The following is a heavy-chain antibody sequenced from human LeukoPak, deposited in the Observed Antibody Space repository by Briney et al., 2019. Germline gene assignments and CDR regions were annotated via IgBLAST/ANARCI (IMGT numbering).Heavy chain of an antibody. Sequence: GSLRLSCEVSGFTFSDYYMSWIRQAPGMGLEWLSYISSSGSTIYYADSVKGRFTISRDSANNSLYLQMNGLRAEDTAVYYCAKDRGSYYNLDYWGQGTLVTVSS. CDR3: AKDRGSYYNLDY. J-gene: IGHJ4*02. V-gene: IGHV3-11*01. CDR2: ISSSGSTI. D-gene: IGHD1-26*01. CDR1: GFTFSDYY.